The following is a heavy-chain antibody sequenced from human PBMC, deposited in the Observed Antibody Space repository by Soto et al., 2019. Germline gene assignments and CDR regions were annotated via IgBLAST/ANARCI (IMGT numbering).Heavy chain of an antibody. J-gene: IGHJ4*02. CDR3: ARGYGDYIKSVDY. CDR1: GYTFTNYG. Sequence: QVQLVQSGAEVKKPGASVTVSCESSGYTFTNYGITWVRQAPGQGLEWMGWVGGYNGKTNYAPKFHDRVTMTRDTSTSTAYMDLRSLRYDDTAVYYCARGYGDYIKSVDYWGQGTLVTASS. CDR2: VGGYNGKT. V-gene: IGHV1-18*01. D-gene: IGHD4-17*01.